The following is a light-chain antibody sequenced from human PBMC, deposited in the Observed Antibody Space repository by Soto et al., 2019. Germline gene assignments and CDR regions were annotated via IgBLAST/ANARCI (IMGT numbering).Light chain of an antibody. CDR3: QQCGSSFLGVS. CDR1: QNFGNNF. CDR2: ATS. J-gene: IGKJ4*01. V-gene: IGKV3-20*01. Sequence: EIVLTLSPCTLSLSPWERATLSCMASQNFGNNFLAWYQQKPGQAPRLLIYATSSRATGIPDRFSGSGSGTDFTLTISRLEPEDFAVYYCQQCGSSFLGVSVGGGAKVDIK.